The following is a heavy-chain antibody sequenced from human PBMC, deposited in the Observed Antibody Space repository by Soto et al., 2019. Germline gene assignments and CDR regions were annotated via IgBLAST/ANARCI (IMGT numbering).Heavy chain of an antibody. V-gene: IGHV1-3*01. CDR1: GYTFTNYA. CDR2: INAGNGNT. D-gene: IGHD5-18*01. J-gene: IGHJ3*02. Sequence: ASVKVSCKASGYTFTNYAMHWVRQAPGQRLEWRGWINAGNGNTKYSQKFQGRITITRDTSASTAYMELSSLRSEDTAVYYCAWSDSYGSLHDAFDIWGQGTMVTVSS. CDR3: AWSDSYGSLHDAFDI.